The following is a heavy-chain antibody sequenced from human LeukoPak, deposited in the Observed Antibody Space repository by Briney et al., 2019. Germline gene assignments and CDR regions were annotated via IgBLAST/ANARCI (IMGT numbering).Heavy chain of an antibody. CDR3: ARDYPPSSSWYSWFDP. D-gene: IGHD6-13*01. CDR1: GGSISSGSYY. Sequence: SQTLSLTCTVSGGSISSGSYYWSWIRQPAGKGLEWIGRIYTSGSTNYNPSLKSRVTISVDTSKNQFSLKLSSVTAADTAVYYCARDYPPSSSWYSWFDPWGQGTLVTVSS. CDR2: IYTSGST. J-gene: IGHJ5*02. V-gene: IGHV4-61*02.